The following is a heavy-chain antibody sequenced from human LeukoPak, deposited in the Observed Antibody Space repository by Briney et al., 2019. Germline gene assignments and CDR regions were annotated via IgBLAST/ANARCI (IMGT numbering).Heavy chain of an antibody. Sequence: PSETLSLTCAVYGGSFSGYYWSWIRQPPGKGLEWIGEINHSGSTNYNPSLKSRVTISVDTSKNQFSLKLSSVTAADTAVYYCARLPYWGRDFQHWGQGTLVTVSS. J-gene: IGHJ1*01. CDR3: ARLPYWGRDFQH. D-gene: IGHD3-16*01. CDR2: INHSGST. V-gene: IGHV4-34*01. CDR1: GGSFSGYY.